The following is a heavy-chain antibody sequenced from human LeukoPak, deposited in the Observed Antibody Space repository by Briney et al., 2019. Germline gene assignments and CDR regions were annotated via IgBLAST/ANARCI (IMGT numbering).Heavy chain of an antibody. D-gene: IGHD2-15*01. CDR1: GFTFSSYW. CDR2: INSDESST. V-gene: IGHV3-74*01. CDR3: ARDGGSSGTGAYYMDV. J-gene: IGHJ6*03. Sequence: GGSLRLSCAASGFTFSSYWMHWVRQPPGKGLVWVSRINSDESSTNYADSVKGRFTISRDNAKNTLYLQMNSLRAEDTAVYYCARDGGSSGTGAYYMDVWGKGTTVTVSS.